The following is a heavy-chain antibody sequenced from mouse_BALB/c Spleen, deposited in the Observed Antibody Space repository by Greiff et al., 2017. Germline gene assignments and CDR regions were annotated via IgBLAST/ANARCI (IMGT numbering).Heavy chain of an antibody. Sequence: EVQLQESGPGLVKPSQSLSLTCTVTGYSITSDYAWNWIRQFPGNKLEWMGYISYSGSTSYNPSLKSRISITRDTSKNQFFLQLNSVTTEDTATYYCARRGTGTSMDYWGQGTSVTVSS. CDR2: ISYSGST. CDR1: GYSITSDYA. D-gene: IGHD4-1*01. V-gene: IGHV3-2*02. CDR3: ARRGTGTSMDY. J-gene: IGHJ4*01.